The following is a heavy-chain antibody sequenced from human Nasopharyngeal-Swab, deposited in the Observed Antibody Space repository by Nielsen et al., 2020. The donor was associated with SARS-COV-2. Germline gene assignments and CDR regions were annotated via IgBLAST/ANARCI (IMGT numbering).Heavy chain of an antibody. CDR3: ASGGGDIPLEEHFDY. Sequence: LSCAISGDSVSNKRAAWNWIRQSPSRGLEWLGRTYYRSKWYNDYAVSVRSRITINPDTSKNQFSLQLNSVTPEDTAVYYCASGGGDIPLEEHFDYWGQGTLVTASS. D-gene: IGHD3-16*02. J-gene: IGHJ4*02. V-gene: IGHV6-1*01. CDR2: TYYRSKWYN. CDR1: GDSVSNKRAA.